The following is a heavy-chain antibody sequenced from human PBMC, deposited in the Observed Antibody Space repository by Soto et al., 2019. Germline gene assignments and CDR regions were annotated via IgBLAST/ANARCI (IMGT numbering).Heavy chain of an antibody. V-gene: IGHV1-58*02. J-gene: IGHJ6*02. CDR2: IVVGSGNT. CDR3: AADPYYYGSGPSNYYYGMDV. Sequence: SVKVSCKASGYTFTIYYMHWVRQARGQRLEWIGWIVVGSGNTNYAQKFQERVTITRDMSTSTAYMELSSLRSEDTAVYYCAADPYYYGSGPSNYYYGMDVWGQGTTVTVSS. CDR1: GYTFTIYY. D-gene: IGHD3-10*01.